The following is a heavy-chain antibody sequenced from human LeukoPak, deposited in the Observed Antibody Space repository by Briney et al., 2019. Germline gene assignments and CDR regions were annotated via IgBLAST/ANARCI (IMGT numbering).Heavy chain of an antibody. J-gene: IGHJ4*02. CDR1: EFSFSSCW. CDR2: IKQDGSDK. V-gene: IGHV3-7*03. D-gene: IGHD4-23*01. Sequence: GGSLRLSCAVSEFSFSSCWMSWVRQAPGKGLEWVANIKQDGSDKYYLTSVRGRFTISRDNAKNSLFLQMNSLRVEDTAVYYCARGGGHLDCWGQGTLVTVSS. CDR3: ARGGGHLDC.